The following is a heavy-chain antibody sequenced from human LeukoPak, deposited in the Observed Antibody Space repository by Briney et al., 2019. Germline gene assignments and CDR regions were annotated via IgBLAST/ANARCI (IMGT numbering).Heavy chain of an antibody. J-gene: IGHJ4*02. CDR2: ISSSSSTI. V-gene: IGHV3-48*01. D-gene: IGHD6-19*01. CDR3: ARDPPTSIAVAGTDY. CDR1: GFTFSSYS. Sequence: PGGSLRLCCAASGFTFSSYSMNWVRQAPGKGLEWVSYISSSSSTIYYADSVKGRFTISRDNAKNSLYLQMNSLRAEDTAVYYCARDPPTSIAVAGTDYWGQGTLVTVSS.